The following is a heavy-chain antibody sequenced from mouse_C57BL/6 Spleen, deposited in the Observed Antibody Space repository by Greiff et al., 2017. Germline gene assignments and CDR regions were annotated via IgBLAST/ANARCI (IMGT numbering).Heavy chain of an antibody. V-gene: IGHV5-17*01. Sequence: EVQLVESGGGLVKPGGSLKLSCAASGFTFSDYGMHWVRQAPEKGLEWVAYISSGSSTIYYADTVKGRITISRDDAKNTLFLLMTSLRSEDTAMYYCAEGEGNYLLWYFDVWGTGTTVTVSS. CDR2: ISSGSSTI. CDR3: AEGEGNYLLWYFDV. D-gene: IGHD2-1*01. J-gene: IGHJ1*03. CDR1: GFTFSDYG.